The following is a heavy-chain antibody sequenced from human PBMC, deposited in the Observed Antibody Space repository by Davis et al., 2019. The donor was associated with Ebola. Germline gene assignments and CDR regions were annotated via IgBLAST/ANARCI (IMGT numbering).Heavy chain of an antibody. Sequence: GESLKISCAASGFTFSSYGMHWVRQAPGKGLEWVAFIRYDGSNKYYADSVKGRFTISRDNSKNTLYLQMNSLRAEDTAVYYCARNNVDIVATMVFRWDGMDVWGKGTTVTVSS. CDR1: GFTFSSYG. CDR2: IRYDGSNK. D-gene: IGHD5-12*01. CDR3: ARNNVDIVATMVFRWDGMDV. V-gene: IGHV3-30*02. J-gene: IGHJ6*04.